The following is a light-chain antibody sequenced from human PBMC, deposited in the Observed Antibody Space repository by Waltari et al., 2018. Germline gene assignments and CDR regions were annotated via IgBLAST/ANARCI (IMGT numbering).Light chain of an antibody. CDR2: EVN. CDR3: SSFTTASTLV. V-gene: IGLV2-14*01. J-gene: IGLJ3*02. CDR1: SSDIGAYTY. Sequence: HSALTQPASVSGSPGQSITISCTGTSSDIGAYTYVAWYQQYSDTVPKLIIYEVNNRPSGAPDRFSGSKSGNTASRTISRLQAEDEADYYCSSFTTASTLVFGGGTKLTVL.